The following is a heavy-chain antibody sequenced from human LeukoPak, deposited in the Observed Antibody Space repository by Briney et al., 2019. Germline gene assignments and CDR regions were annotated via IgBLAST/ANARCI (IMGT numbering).Heavy chain of an antibody. J-gene: IGHJ4*02. V-gene: IGHV4-39*01. CDR1: GGSISSSNFY. Sequence: SETLSLTCTVSGGSISSSNFYWGWIRQPPGKGLEWIGSTYYSGNTYYNPSLRSRVTISVDTSKNQFSLKVTSMTAADTAVYFCARGGHNYAAAYWGQGTLVTVSS. CDR3: ARGGHNYAAAY. CDR2: TYYSGNT. D-gene: IGHD5-24*01.